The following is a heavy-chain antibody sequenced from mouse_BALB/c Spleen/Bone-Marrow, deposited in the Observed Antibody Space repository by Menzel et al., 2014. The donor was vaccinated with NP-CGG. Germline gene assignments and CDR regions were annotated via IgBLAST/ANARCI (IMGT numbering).Heavy chain of an antibody. J-gene: IGHJ1*01. Sequence: EVQLQQSGPELEKPGASVKISCKASGFSFTGYNMNWVKQTNGKSLEWIGNIDPYYDGTNYNQKFKGKATLTVDKSSSTAYIHLPSLTSEDSAVYFCARGMITTSYWYLDVWGAGTTVTVSS. CDR3: ARGMITTSYWYLDV. CDR1: GFSFTGYN. V-gene: IGHV1S135*01. CDR2: IDPYYDGT. D-gene: IGHD2-1*01.